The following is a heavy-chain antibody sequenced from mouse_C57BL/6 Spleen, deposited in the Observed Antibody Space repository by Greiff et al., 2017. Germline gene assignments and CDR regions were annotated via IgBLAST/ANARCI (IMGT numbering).Heavy chain of an antibody. CDR1: GYTFTSYW. V-gene: IGHV1-55*01. CDR2: IYPGSGST. Sequence: QVQLQQPGAELVKPGASVKMSCKASGYTFTSYWITWVKQRPGQGLEWIGDIYPGSGSTNYNEKFKSKATLTVDTSSSTAYMQLSSLTSEDSAVYYWARRKGYDYDGGYAMDYWGQGTSVTVSS. CDR3: ARRKGYDYDGGYAMDY. J-gene: IGHJ4*01. D-gene: IGHD2-4*01.